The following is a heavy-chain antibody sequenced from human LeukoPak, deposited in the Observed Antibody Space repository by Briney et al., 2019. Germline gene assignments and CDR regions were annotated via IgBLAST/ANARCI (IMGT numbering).Heavy chain of an antibody. Sequence: GASVKVSCKASGYTFTSYYMHWVRQAPGQGLEWMGGIIPIFGTANYAQKFQGRVTITADESTSTAYMELSSLRSEDTAVYYCARDECSSTSCRPYNWFDPWGQGTLVTVSS. D-gene: IGHD2-2*01. CDR1: GYTFTSYY. CDR3: ARDECSSTSCRPYNWFDP. CDR2: IIPIFGTA. V-gene: IGHV1-69*13. J-gene: IGHJ5*02.